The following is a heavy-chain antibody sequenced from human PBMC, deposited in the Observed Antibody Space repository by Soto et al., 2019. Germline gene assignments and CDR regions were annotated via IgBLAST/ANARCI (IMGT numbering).Heavy chain of an antibody. CDR1: GYTFTSYG. Sequence: QVQLGQSGAEVKKPGASVKFSCKASGYTFTSYGISWVRKAPGQGLECMGWISAYNGNTNYAQKLQGRVTMTTDTYTSTAYMELRSLRSEDTDVYYCAREYYSGSGPWYWGQGPLVTVSS. V-gene: IGHV1-18*01. D-gene: IGHD3-10*01. CDR3: AREYYSGSGPWY. J-gene: IGHJ4*02. CDR2: ISAYNGNT.